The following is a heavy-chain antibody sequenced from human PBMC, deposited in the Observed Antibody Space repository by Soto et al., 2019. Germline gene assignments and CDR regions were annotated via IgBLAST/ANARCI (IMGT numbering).Heavy chain of an antibody. CDR1: GFTFSSYA. Sequence: EVQLLESGGGLVQPGGSLRLSCAASGFTFSSYAMSWVRQAPGKGLEWVSAISGSGGSTYYADSVKGRFTISSDNSKNTLYLQMNSLRAEDTAVYYCAKGGGGSEAAGLIDYWGQGTLVTVSS. CDR2: ISGSGGST. J-gene: IGHJ4*02. CDR3: AKGGGGSEAAGLIDY. V-gene: IGHV3-23*01. D-gene: IGHD6-13*01.